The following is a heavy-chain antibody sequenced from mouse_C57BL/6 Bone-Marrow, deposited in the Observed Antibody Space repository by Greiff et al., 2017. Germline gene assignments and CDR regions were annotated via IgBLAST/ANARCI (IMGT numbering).Heavy chain of an antibody. CDR1: GFTFSSYG. CDR3: ATMVTTNAMDY. CDR2: ISSGGSYT. J-gene: IGHJ4*01. D-gene: IGHD2-1*01. Sequence: VQLKESGGDLVKPGGSLKLSCAASGFTFSSYGMSWVRQTPDKRLEWVATISSGGSYTYYPDSVKGRFTISRDNAKNTLYLQMSRRKSEDTAMYYCATMVTTNAMDYWGQGTSVTVSS. V-gene: IGHV5-6*01.